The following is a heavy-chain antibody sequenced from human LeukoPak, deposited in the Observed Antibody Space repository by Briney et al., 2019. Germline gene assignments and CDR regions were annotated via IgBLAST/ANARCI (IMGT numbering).Heavy chain of an antibody. J-gene: IGHJ6*03. D-gene: IGHD6-19*01. CDR1: GGSISSSNW. CDR2: IFHSGTT. Sequence: PSGTLSLTCAVSGGSISSSNWWSWVRQPPGKGLEWIGRIFHSGTTDYKTSLKGRVTIPVDKSKNQFSLKLSSVTAADTAVYYCARDQGAMYSSGRTRAYYYYYMDVWGKGTTVTISS. V-gene: IGHV4-4*02. CDR3: ARDQGAMYSSGRTRAYYYYYMDV.